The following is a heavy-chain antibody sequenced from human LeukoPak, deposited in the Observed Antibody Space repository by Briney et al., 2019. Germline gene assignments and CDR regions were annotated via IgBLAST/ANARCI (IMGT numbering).Heavy chain of an antibody. D-gene: IGHD3-16*02. V-gene: IGHV4-34*01. J-gene: IGHJ3*02. Sequence: PSETLSLTCAVYGGSFSGYYWSWIRQPPGKGLEWIGEINHSGSTNYNPSLKSRVTISVDKSKNQFSLKPSSVTAADTAVYYCARFMITFGGVIVMDAFDIWGQGTMVTVSS. CDR3: ARFMITFGGVIVMDAFDI. CDR1: GGSFSGYY. CDR2: INHSGST.